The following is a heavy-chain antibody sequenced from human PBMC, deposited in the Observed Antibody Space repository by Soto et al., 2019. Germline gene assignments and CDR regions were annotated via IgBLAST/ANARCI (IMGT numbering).Heavy chain of an antibody. J-gene: IGHJ6*02. D-gene: IGHD2-2*01. V-gene: IGHV3-11*01. CDR1: GFTFGDYY. CDR3: ARDTSAKYGMDV. Sequence: VQLVESGGGLVKPGGSLRLSCEASGFTFGDYYMSWIRQAPGKGLEWVSSISSSGSKIYYGDSVKGRFTISRDNAKKSLYLQMNSLRAEDTAVYYCARDTSAKYGMDVRGQGTTVTVSS. CDR2: ISSSGSKI.